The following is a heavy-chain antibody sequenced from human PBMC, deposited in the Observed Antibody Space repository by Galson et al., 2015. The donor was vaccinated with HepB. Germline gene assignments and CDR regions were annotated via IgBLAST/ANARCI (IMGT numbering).Heavy chain of an antibody. D-gene: IGHD3-16*02. V-gene: IGHV1-24*01. CDR1: GYTLTELS. CDR2: FDPEDGET. J-gene: IGHJ4*02. CDR3: ASSHRMITFGGVIVTIQPFDY. Sequence: SVKVSCKVSGYTLTELSMHWVRQAPGKGLEWMGGFDPEDGETIYAQKFQGRVTMTEDTSTDTAYMELSSLRSEDTAVYYCASSHRMITFGGVIVTIQPFDYWGQGTLVTVSS.